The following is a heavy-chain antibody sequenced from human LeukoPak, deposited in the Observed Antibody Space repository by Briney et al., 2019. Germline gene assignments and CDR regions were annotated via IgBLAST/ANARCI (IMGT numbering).Heavy chain of an antibody. V-gene: IGHV3-48*03. Sequence: PGGSLRLSCAASGFTFSSYEMNWVRQAPGKGLEWISYISASGTITHYADSVEGRFTISRGNAKNSLYLQMNSLRAEDTAVFYCARLRWEQTGYSSDYWGQGTLVTVSS. CDR3: ARLRWEQTGYSSDY. D-gene: IGHD4-23*01. J-gene: IGHJ4*02. CDR1: GFTFSSYE. CDR2: ISASGTIT.